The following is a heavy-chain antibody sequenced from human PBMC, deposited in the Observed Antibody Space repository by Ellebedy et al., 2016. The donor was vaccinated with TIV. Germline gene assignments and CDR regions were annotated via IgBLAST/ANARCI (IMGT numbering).Heavy chain of an antibody. V-gene: IGHV4-61*08. CDR2: IYYSAST. CDR3: ARGGRRTELRLLNSSRGGMDV. J-gene: IGHJ6*02. Sequence: SETLSLXCTVSGGSISSGDYYWSWIRQPPGKGLEWIGYIYYSASTNYNPSLKSRVTISVDTSKNQFSLKLSSVTAADTAVYYCARGGRRTELRLLNSSRGGMDVWGQGTTVTVSS. D-gene: IGHD3-3*01. CDR1: GGSISSGDYY.